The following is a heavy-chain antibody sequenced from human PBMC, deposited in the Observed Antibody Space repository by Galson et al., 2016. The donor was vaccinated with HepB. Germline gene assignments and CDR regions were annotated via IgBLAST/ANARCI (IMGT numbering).Heavy chain of an antibody. Sequence: SLRLSCAASGFTVSNNFMRWVRQAPGKGLEWVAVISYDGSHKYYADSVKGRFTISRDNSKDTLYLQMNSLRAEETAVYYWARDGDVPSDYYDSSGRGYFDYWGQGTLVTVSS. CDR3: ARDGDVPSDYYDSSGRGYFDY. J-gene: IGHJ4*02. CDR2: ISYDGSHK. CDR1: GFTVSNNF. V-gene: IGHV3-30*03. D-gene: IGHD3-22*01.